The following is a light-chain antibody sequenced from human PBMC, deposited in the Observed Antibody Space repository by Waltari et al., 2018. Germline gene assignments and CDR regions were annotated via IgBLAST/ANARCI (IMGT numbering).Light chain of an antibody. J-gene: IGLJ1*01. CDR1: SSNIGRNV. CDR3: AAWDDSLNGPGYV. CDR2: SNN. Sequence: QSVLTQPPSASGTPGQRVTISCSGSSSNIGRNVVNWYQQLPGTAPKLLMFSNNQRPTGVPDRVSGSKSGTSASLAISGLQSEDEADYYCAAWDDSLNGPGYVFGTGTKVSVL. V-gene: IGLV1-44*01.